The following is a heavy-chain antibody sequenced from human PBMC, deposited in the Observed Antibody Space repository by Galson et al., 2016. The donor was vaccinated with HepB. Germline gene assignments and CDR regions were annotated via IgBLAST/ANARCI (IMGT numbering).Heavy chain of an antibody. D-gene: IGHD6-19*01. CDR3: ARYSSASYRSIDY. Sequence: SVKVSCKASGYTFTSYAMHWVRQAPGQRFEWMGWINAGNGNTKYSQKFQGRVTITRDTSASTAYMELSCLRSEDTAVYYCARYSSASYRSIDYWGQGTLVTVSS. CDR1: GYTFTSYA. J-gene: IGHJ4*02. CDR2: INAGNGNT. V-gene: IGHV1-3*01.